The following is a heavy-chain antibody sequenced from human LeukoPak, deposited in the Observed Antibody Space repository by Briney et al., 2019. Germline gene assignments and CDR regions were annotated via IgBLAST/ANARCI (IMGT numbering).Heavy chain of an antibody. CDR3: AKFRRGYDILTGTYDY. V-gene: IGHV3-66*01. CDR2: IYSGGST. J-gene: IGHJ4*02. Sequence: GGSLRLSCAASGFTVSSNYMSWVRQAPGKGLEWVSVIYSGGSTYYADSVKGRFTISRDNSKNTLYLQMNSLRAEDTAVYYCAKFRRGYDILTGTYDYWGQGTLVTVSS. CDR1: GFTVSSNY. D-gene: IGHD3-9*01.